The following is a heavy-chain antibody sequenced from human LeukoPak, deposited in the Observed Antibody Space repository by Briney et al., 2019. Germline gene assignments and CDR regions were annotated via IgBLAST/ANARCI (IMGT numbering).Heavy chain of an antibody. CDR3: VRDDDVYGFAY. V-gene: IGHV3-74*01. CDR2: IKKDGTYR. J-gene: IGHJ4*02. Sequence: PGGSLRLSCAASGFIFSGHWMHWVRQAPGEGLVCVARIKKDGTYRDYGDSVKGRFTISRDNAKNTLYLQMNSLRVEDTARYYCVRDDDVYGFAYWGQGTVVTVSS. D-gene: IGHD3-16*01. CDR1: GFIFSGHW.